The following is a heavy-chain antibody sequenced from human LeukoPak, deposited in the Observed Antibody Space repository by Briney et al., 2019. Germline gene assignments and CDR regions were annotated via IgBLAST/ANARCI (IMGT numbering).Heavy chain of an antibody. CDR3: ARYCSGGSCWGAFDI. Sequence: GASVKVSCKASGYTFTSYYMHWVRQAPGQGLEWMGIINPSGGSTSYAQKFQGRVTMTRDMSTSTVYMELSSLRSEDTAVYYCARYCSGGSCWGAFDIWGQGTMVTVSS. CDR2: INPSGGST. CDR1: GYTFTSYY. D-gene: IGHD2-15*01. V-gene: IGHV1-46*01. J-gene: IGHJ3*02.